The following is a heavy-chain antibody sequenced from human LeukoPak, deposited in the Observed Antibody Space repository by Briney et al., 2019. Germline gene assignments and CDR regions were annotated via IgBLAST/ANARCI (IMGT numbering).Heavy chain of an antibody. V-gene: IGHV4-59*01. J-gene: IGHJ3*02. CDR2: IYSTGST. CDR3: ARDYSMTHAFDI. Sequence: SETLSLTCTVSGGSISDYYWSWIRQPPGKGLEWIGYIYSTGSTNYNPSLKSRVTISVDTSKHQFSLKLSSVTAADTALYYCARDYSMTHAFDIWGQGTLVTVSS. D-gene: IGHD1-26*01. CDR1: GGSISDYY.